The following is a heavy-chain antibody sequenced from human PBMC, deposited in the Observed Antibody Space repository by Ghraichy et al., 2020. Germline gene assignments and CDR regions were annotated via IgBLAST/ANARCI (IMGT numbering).Heavy chain of an antibody. CDR1: GFTFSNAW. D-gene: IGHD1-26*01. CDR3: TTDGMVGAYSFDY. CDR2: IKSKSDGGAS. V-gene: IGHV3-15*01. Sequence: GGSLRLSCAASGFTFSNAWMSWVRQAPGKGLEWVGRIKSKSDGGASYYAAPVKGRFTISRDDSRNKVYLQMNILKTEDTAVYYCTTDGMVGAYSFDYWGQGALVTVSS. J-gene: IGHJ4*02.